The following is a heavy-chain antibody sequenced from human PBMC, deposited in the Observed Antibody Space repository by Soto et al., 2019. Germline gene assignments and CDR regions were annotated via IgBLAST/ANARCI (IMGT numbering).Heavy chain of an antibody. V-gene: IGHV3-33*01. D-gene: IGHD6-13*01. J-gene: IGHJ6*02. CDR2: IWYDGSNK. CDR1: GFTFCSYG. CDR3: ARDGLQQLLYSMDV. Sequence: GGSLRLSCAASGFTFCSYGMHWVRQAPGKGLEWVAVIWYDGSNKYYADSVKGRFTISRDNSKNTLYLQMNSLRAEDTAVYYCARDGLQQLLYSMDVWGQGTTVTASS.